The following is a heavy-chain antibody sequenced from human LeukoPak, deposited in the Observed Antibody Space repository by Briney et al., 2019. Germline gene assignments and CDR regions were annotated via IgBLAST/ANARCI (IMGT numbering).Heavy chain of an antibody. CDR1: GFTFSGYG. Sequence: GASLRLSCAASGFTFSGYGMHWVRQAPGKGLEWVAFIHYDGARSYYADSVKGRFTISRDNSRNTLYLQMNSLRPEDTAVYYCAKAIWVAATSSWFCLDYWGQGTLVTVSS. CDR3: AKAIWVAATSSWFCLDY. D-gene: IGHD3-10*01. CDR2: IHYDGARS. V-gene: IGHV3-30*02. J-gene: IGHJ4*02.